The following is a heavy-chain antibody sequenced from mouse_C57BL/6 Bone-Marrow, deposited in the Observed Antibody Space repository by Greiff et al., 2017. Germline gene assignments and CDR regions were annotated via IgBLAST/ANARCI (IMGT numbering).Heavy chain of an antibody. V-gene: IGHV14-2*01. Sequence: VQLQQPGAELVRPGTSVKLSCKASGYTFTSYYMHWVKQRTEQGLEWIGRIDPEDGETKYAPKFQGKATITADTSSNTAYLQLSSLTSEDTAVYYCARDYGSSLYYFDYWGQGTTLTVSS. CDR1: GYTFTSYY. CDR3: ARDYGSSLYYFDY. D-gene: IGHD1-1*01. J-gene: IGHJ2*01. CDR2: IDPEDGET.